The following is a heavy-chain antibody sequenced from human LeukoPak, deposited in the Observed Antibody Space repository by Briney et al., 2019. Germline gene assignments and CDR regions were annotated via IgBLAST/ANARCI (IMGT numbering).Heavy chain of an antibody. CDR3: AREVAARLDY. V-gene: IGHV4-39*02. J-gene: IGHJ4*02. Sequence: SETLSLTCTVSGGSIGSSSYYWGWIRQPPGKGLEWIGSIYYSGSTYYNPSLKSRVTISVDTSKNQFSLKLSSVTAADTAVYYCAREVAARLDYWGQGTLVTVSS. CDR2: IYYSGST. D-gene: IGHD6-6*01. CDR1: GGSIGSSSYY.